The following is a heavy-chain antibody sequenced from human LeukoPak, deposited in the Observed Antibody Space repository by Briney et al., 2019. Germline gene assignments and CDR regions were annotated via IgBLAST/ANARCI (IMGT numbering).Heavy chain of an antibody. CDR2: IYYSGTT. Sequence: SETLSLTCTVPGDSIDSYYWNWIRQPPGKGLEWIAYIYYSGTTKYNPSLKSRVTISVDTSKNQFSLKLSSLTAADTAMYYCARRTGVFYGSGSFYNVGRFDYWGQGTLVTVSS. CDR1: GDSIDSYY. J-gene: IGHJ4*02. CDR3: ARRTGVFYGSGSFYNVGRFDY. V-gene: IGHV4-59*12. D-gene: IGHD3-10*01.